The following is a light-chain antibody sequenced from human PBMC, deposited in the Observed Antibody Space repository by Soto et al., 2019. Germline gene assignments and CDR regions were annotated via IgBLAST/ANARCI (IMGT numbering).Light chain of an antibody. Sequence: EIVLTQSPAALSLSPGERATLSSRASQSVSTSLAWYQQKPGQAPRLLIYDASSRATGIPARFSGSGSGTDFRLTVSSLEPEDFALYYCQQRSNWPWTFGHGTKVEIK. CDR3: QQRSNWPWT. V-gene: IGKV3-11*01. CDR1: QSVSTS. J-gene: IGKJ1*01. CDR2: DAS.